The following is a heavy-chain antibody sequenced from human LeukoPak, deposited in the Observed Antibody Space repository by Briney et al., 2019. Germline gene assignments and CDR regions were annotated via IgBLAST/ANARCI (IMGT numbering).Heavy chain of an antibody. J-gene: IGHJ4*02. CDR1: GGSISSNSYY. V-gene: IGHV4-39*01. D-gene: IGHD3-10*01. CDR3: ARTRYYYNSRSYGAPYYFDY. CDR2: IYYSGST. Sequence: SETLSLTCAVSGGSISSNSYYWGWIRQPPGKGLEWIGSIYYSGSTYYNLSLKSRVTISVDTSKNQFSLKLSSVTAADTAVYYCARTRYYYNSRSYGAPYYFDYWGQGTLVTVSS.